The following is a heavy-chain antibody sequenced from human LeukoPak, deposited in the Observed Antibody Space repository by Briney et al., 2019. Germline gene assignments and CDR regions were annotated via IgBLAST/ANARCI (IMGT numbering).Heavy chain of an antibody. J-gene: IGHJ4*02. CDR3: ARVGYYRFFDY. D-gene: IGHD3-22*01. V-gene: IGHV4-39*07. CDR2: IYYSGST. CDR1: GGSISSSSYY. Sequence: PSETLSLTCAVSGGSISSSSYYWGWIRQPPGKGLEWIGSIYYSGSTYYNPSLKSRVTISVDTSKNQFSLKLSSVTAADTAVYYCARVGYYRFFDYWGQGTLVTVSS.